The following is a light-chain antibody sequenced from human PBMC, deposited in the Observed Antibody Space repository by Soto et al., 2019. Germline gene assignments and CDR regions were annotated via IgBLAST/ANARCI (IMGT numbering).Light chain of an antibody. Sequence: DIQMTQSPSSLSASVGDRVTITCRASESINRHLNWYQQQPGRAPKLLIYAASSLQNGVPSRFRGGGSGTDFTLIITKLQPEDFATYYCQQSYTALSITFGQRTRLEIK. J-gene: IGKJ5*01. V-gene: IGKV1-39*01. CDR2: AAS. CDR1: ESINRH. CDR3: QQSYTALSIT.